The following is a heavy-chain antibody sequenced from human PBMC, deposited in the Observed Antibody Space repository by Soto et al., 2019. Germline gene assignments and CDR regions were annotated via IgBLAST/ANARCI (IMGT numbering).Heavy chain of an antibody. Sequence: QVQLQESGPGLVKPSETLSLTCTVSGGSISSYYWSWIRQPPGKGLEWIGYIYYSGSTNYNPSLNRPVTIAVDTSKNQFSLKLSSVTAADPAVYYCASVPGYWGQGTLVTVSS. J-gene: IGHJ4*02. CDR3: ASVPGY. CDR2: IYYSGST. CDR1: GGSISSYY. V-gene: IGHV4-59*01. D-gene: IGHD3-10*02.